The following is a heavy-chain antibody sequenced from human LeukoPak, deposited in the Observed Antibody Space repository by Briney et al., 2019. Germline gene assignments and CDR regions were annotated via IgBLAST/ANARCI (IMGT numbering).Heavy chain of an antibody. CDR1: GGAFRGFF. CDR3: ARLGPIFGVVIIPTPNYYYYGMDV. D-gene: IGHD3-3*01. Sequence: LETPSPPSAVYGGAFRGFFWRWVRPPPREGGVWGGGINYSGSTNYNPSLKSRVTISVDTSKNQFSLKLSSVTAADTAVYYCARLGPIFGVVIIPTPNYYYYGMDVWGQGTTVTVSS. V-gene: IGHV4-34*01. CDR2: INYSGST. J-gene: IGHJ6*02.